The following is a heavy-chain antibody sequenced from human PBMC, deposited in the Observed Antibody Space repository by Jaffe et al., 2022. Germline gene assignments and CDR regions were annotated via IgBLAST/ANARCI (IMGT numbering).Heavy chain of an antibody. CDR3: ARCGAAAGKTWGVYYYYMDV. CDR2: IIPIFGTA. Sequence: QVQLVQSGAEVKKPGSSVKVSCKASGGTFSSYAISWVRQAPGQGLEWMGGIIPIFGTANYAQKFQGRVTITTDESTSTAYMELSSLRSEDTAVYYCARCGAAAGKTWGVYYYYMDVWGKGTTVTVSS. J-gene: IGHJ6*03. V-gene: IGHV1-69*05. D-gene: IGHD6-13*01. CDR1: GGTFSSYA.